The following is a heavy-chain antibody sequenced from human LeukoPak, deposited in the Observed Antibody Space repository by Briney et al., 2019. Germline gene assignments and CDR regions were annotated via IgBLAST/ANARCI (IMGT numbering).Heavy chain of an antibody. CDR1: GYIFTGYY. J-gene: IGHJ4*02. CDR3: ARRQSRYIVGGAVDY. Sequence: ASVKVSCKASGYIFTGYYIHWVRQAPGQGLEWMGWINPSSGGTNYAQNFQGRVAMTRDMSITTAYMELRGLRFDDTAVYYCARRQSRYIVGGAVDYWGQGALVTVS. D-gene: IGHD1-26*01. CDR2: INPSSGGT. V-gene: IGHV1-2*02.